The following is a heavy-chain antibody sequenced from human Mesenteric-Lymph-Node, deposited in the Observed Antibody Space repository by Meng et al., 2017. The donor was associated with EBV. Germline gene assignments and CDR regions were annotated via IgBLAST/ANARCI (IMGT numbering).Heavy chain of an antibody. CDR1: GYTFTSDA. CDR3: ARDRQPGTRDY. D-gene: IGHD1-1*01. CDR2: INTGTGKP. V-gene: IGHV7-4-1*02. Sequence: VQLVKAGDEVKKPGASWKVSCNASGYTFTSDASHWVRQAPGQGLEWMGWINTGTGKPTYAQGFTGRFVFSLDTSVTTSYLHISGLKAEDTAVYFCARDRQPGTRDYWGQGTLVTVSS. J-gene: IGHJ4*02.